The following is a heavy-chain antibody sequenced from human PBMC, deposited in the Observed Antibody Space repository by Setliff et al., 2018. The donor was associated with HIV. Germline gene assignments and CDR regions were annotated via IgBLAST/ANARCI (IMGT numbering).Heavy chain of an antibody. V-gene: IGHV4-39*01. CDR3: ARTKELEHYYDSSGYYLDY. Sequence: PSETLSLTCSVSGGPVRNSRYYWGWIRQPPGKGLEWIGSLDYSGTTYYNPSLKSRVTISVDTSKNQFSLKLSSVTAADTAVYYCARTKELEHYYDSSGYYLDYWGQGTLVTVSS. CDR1: GGPVRNSRYY. CDR2: LDYSGTT. J-gene: IGHJ4*02. D-gene: IGHD3-22*01.